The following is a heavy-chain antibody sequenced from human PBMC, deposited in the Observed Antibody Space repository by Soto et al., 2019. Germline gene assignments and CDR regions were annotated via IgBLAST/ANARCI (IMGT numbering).Heavy chain of an antibody. D-gene: IGHD4-17*01. CDR2: IYSGGST. Sequence: GGSLRLSCAASGFTVSSNYMSWVRQAPGKGLEWVSVIYSGGSTYYADSVKGRFTISRHNSKNTLYLQMNSLRAEDTAVYYCARVSYGANYWYFDLWGRGTLVTVSS. CDR1: GFTVSSNY. V-gene: IGHV3-53*04. CDR3: ARVSYGANYWYFDL. J-gene: IGHJ2*01.